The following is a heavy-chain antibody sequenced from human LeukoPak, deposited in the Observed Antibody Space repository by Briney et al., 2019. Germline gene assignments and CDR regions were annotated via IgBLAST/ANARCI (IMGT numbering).Heavy chain of an antibody. D-gene: IGHD4-17*01. Sequence: ASVKVSCKASGYTFTSYGISWVRQTPGQGLGWMGWISAYNGNTNYAQKLQGRVTMTTDTSTSTAYMELRSLRSDDTAVYYCARERPLRTFDIWGQGTMVTVSS. CDR1: GYTFTSYG. CDR2: ISAYNGNT. J-gene: IGHJ3*02. V-gene: IGHV1-18*01. CDR3: ARERPLRTFDI.